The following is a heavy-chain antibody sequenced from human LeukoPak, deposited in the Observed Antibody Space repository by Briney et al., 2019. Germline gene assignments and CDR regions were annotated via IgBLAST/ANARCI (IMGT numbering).Heavy chain of an antibody. Sequence: GGPLTLPCVPSGLTFSDAWMSWVRQAPGKGLEWVGRIKSKIDGGTIDYGAPVKGRFTISRDDSRNTLYLQMNSLKTEDTAVYCGTTRRQDGCWGQGTLVTVS. V-gene: IGHV3-15*01. CDR2: IKSKIDGGTI. CDR1: GLTFSDAW. J-gene: IGHJ4*02. CDR3: TTRRQDGC. D-gene: IGHD6-25*01.